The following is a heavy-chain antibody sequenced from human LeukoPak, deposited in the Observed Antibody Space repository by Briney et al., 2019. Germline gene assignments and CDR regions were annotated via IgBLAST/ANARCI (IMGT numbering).Heavy chain of an antibody. V-gene: IGHV4-34*01. CDR3: ARDPLVGAIDY. CDR2: INHSGST. J-gene: IGHJ4*02. D-gene: IGHD1-26*01. CDR1: GGSFSGYY. Sequence: PSETLSLTCAVYGGSFSGYYRSWIRQPPGKGLEWIGEINHSGSTNYNPSLKSRVTISVDTSKNQFSLKLSSVTAADTAVYYCARDPLVGAIDYWGQGTLVTVSS.